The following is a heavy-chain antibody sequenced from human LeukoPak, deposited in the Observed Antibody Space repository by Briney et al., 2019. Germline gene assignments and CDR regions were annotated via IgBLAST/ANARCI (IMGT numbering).Heavy chain of an antibody. CDR1: GFTFSIYA. J-gene: IGHJ4*02. CDR3: ARDRGDGWHYFDY. D-gene: IGHD5-24*01. CDR2: ISVSGDTT. Sequence: GGSLRLSCAASGFTFSIYAMSWVRQAPGKGLGWVSVISVSGDTTDYADSVKGRFTISRDNSKNTVYLQMNSLRVEDTAVYYCARDRGDGWHYFDYWGQGTLVTVSS. V-gene: IGHV3-23*01.